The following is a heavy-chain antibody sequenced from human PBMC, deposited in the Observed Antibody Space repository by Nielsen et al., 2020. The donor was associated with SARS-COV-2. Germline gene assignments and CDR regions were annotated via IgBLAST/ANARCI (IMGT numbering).Heavy chain of an antibody. D-gene: IGHD1-7*01. J-gene: IGHJ6*02. CDR2: ISYDGSNK. V-gene: IGHV3-30*18. CDR1: GFTFDDYA. Sequence: GGSLRLSCAASGFTFDDYAMHWVRQAPGKGLEWVAVISYDGSNKYYADSVKGRFTISRDNSKNTLYLQMNSLRAEDTAVYYCAKDHITGTTNYYYYYGMDVWGQGTTVTVSS. CDR3: AKDHITGTTNYYYYYGMDV.